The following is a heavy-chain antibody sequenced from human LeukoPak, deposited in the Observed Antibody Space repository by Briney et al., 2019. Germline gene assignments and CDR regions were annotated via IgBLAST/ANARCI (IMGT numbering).Heavy chain of an antibody. J-gene: IGHJ3*01. D-gene: IGHD3-16*01. CDR2: INTDGSST. CDR1: GFTFSSYW. V-gene: IGHV3-74*01. CDR3: ARDFLHLGG. Sequence: GGSLRLSCAASGFTFSSYWMSWVRQAPGKGLVWVSRINTDGSSTSYVDSVKGRFTISRDNAKNTVYLQMNSLRAEDTAVYYCARDFLHLGGWGQGTMVTVSS.